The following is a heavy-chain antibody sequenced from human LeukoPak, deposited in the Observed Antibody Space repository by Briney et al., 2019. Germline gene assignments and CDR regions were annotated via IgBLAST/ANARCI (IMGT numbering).Heavy chain of an antibody. CDR3: ARLGILLRFLERLP. Sequence: SETLSLTCTVSGYSISSGYYWGWIRQPPGKGLEWIGSIYHSGSTYYNPSLKSRVTISVDTSKNQFSLKLSSVTAADTAVYYCARLGILLRFLERLPWGQGTRVTVSS. J-gene: IGHJ5*02. CDR1: GYSISSGYY. V-gene: IGHV4-38-2*02. CDR2: IYHSGST. D-gene: IGHD3-3*01.